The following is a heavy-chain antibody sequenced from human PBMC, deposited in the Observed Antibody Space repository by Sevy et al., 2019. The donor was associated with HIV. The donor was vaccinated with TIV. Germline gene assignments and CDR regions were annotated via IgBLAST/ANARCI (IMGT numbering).Heavy chain of an antibody. J-gene: IGHJ4*02. D-gene: IGHD3-3*01. Sequence: SETLSLTCTVSGGSISSSNYYWGWIRQPPGKGLEWIGTIYYSGSAYYNSSLKSRVTIFIDTSNNQFSLRLSSVTAADTAVYYCAGGDYYGYSDSWGQGTLVTVSS. CDR1: GGSISSSNYY. CDR3: AGGDYYGYSDS. CDR2: IYYSGSA. V-gene: IGHV4-39*01.